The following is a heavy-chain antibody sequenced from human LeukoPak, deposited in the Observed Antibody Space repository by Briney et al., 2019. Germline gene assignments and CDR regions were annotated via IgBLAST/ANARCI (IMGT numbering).Heavy chain of an antibody. Sequence: GASVKVSCKTSGYPFTANYMHWVRQAPGQGLESMGWINSNSGGTNYAQKFHGRVTMTRDSSISTAYMELSGLRSDDTAVYYCARDLGGNALDIWGQGTLVTVSS. J-gene: IGHJ3*02. D-gene: IGHD3-16*01. CDR3: ARDLGGNALDI. CDR2: INSNSGGT. V-gene: IGHV1-2*02. CDR1: GYPFTANY.